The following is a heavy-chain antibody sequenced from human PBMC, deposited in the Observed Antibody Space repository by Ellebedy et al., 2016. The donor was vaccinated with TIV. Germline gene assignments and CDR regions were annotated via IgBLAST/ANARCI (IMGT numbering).Heavy chain of an antibody. J-gene: IGHJ6*03. CDR2: INHSGST. Sequence: SETLSLXCAVYGGSFSGYYWSWIRQPPGKGLEWIGEINHSGSTNYNPSLKSRVTMSVDTSKNQFSLKLSSVTAADTAVYYCARGRLAAAGTSYYYYYMDVWGKGTTVTVSS. CDR1: GGSFSGYY. CDR3: ARGRLAAAGTSYYYYYMDV. D-gene: IGHD6-13*01. V-gene: IGHV4-34*01.